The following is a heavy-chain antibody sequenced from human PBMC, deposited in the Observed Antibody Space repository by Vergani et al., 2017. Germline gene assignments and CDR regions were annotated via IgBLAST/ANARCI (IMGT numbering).Heavy chain of an antibody. CDR3: AKDDYDLWSGPREGIMDV. Sequence: QVQLVESGGGVVQPGRSLRLSCAASGFTFSSYGMHWVRQAPGKGLEWVAVISYDGSNKYYADSVKGRFTISRDNSKNTLYLQMNSLRAEDTAVYYCAKDDYDLWSGPREGIMDVWGKGTTVTVSS. V-gene: IGHV3-30*18. CDR1: GFTFSSYG. D-gene: IGHD3-3*01. CDR2: ISYDGSNK. J-gene: IGHJ6*03.